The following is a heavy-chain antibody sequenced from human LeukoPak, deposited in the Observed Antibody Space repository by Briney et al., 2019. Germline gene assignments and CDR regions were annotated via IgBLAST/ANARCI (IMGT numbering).Heavy chain of an antibody. CDR1: GFTFISYG. V-gene: IGHV3-7*01. CDR2: IKQDGSEK. Sequence: PGGPLSLSCEASGFTFISYGMSWARQAPGKGREGVANIKQDGSEKYYVDSVKGRFTISRDNAKNSLYLQMNSLRAEDTAVYYCARDSSHCSGGSCYSVYWGQGTLVTVSS. J-gene: IGHJ4*02. CDR3: ARDSSHCSGGSCYSVY. D-gene: IGHD2-15*01.